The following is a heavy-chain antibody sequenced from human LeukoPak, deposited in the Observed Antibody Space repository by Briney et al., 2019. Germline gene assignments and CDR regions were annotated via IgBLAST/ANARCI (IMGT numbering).Heavy chain of an antibody. CDR3: ARDDGYDSSGYYLSY. J-gene: IGHJ4*02. Sequence: SQTLSLTCAVSGGSISIGGYSWSCTRHPPGKGLEWNGYIYHSGSTYYNPSIESLATISVNRTKNQFSQKLSSVTPADTAVYYCARDDGYDSSGYYLSYWGQPTLLTHCS. D-gene: IGHD3-22*01. CDR2: IYHSGST. CDR1: GGSISIGGYS. V-gene: IGHV4-30-2*01.